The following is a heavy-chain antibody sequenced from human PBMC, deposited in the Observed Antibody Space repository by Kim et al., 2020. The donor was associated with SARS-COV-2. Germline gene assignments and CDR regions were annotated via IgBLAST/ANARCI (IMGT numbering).Heavy chain of an antibody. D-gene: IGHD2-15*01. J-gene: IGHJ6*02. CDR3: ARGKGSVVVVAATRASYGMDV. CDR2: INHSGST. Sequence: SETLSLTCAVYGGSFSGYYWSWIRQPPGKGLEWIGEINHSGSTNYNPSLKSRVTISVDTSKNQFSLKLSSVTAADTAVYYCARGKGSVVVVAATRASYGMDVWGQGTTVTVSS. V-gene: IGHV4-34*01. CDR1: GGSFSGYY.